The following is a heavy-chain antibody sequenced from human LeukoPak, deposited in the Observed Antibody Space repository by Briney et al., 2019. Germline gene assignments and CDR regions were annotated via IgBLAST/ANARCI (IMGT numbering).Heavy chain of an antibody. V-gene: IGHV1-69*04. D-gene: IGHD1-26*01. Sequence: ASVTVSCKVSGYTLTELSMHWVRQAPGQGLEWMGRIIPILGIANYAQKFQGRVTITADKSTSTAYMELSSLRSEDTAVYYCARDPGATGAFDIWGQGTMVTVSS. CDR1: GYTLTELS. J-gene: IGHJ3*02. CDR2: IIPILGIA. CDR3: ARDPGATGAFDI.